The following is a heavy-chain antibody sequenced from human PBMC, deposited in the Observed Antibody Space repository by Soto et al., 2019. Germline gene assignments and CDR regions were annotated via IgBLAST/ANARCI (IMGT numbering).Heavy chain of an antibody. D-gene: IGHD3-10*01. Sequence: GASVKVSCKASGYTFTGYYMHWVRQAPGQGLEWMGWINPNSGGTNYAQKFQGRVTMTRDTSISTAYMELSRLRSDDTAVYYCARYHYGSGTNWFDPWGQGTLVTVSS. CDR2: INPNSGGT. V-gene: IGHV1-2*02. CDR1: GYTFTGYY. CDR3: ARYHYGSGTNWFDP. J-gene: IGHJ5*02.